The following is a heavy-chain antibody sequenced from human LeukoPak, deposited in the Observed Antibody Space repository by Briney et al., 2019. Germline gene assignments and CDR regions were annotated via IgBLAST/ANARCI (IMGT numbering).Heavy chain of an antibody. CDR1: GFTFSNYG. J-gene: IGHJ4*02. CDR3: ASGMDYYDSSSYYPTWGPLDY. CDR2: IYDDGSKE. D-gene: IGHD3-22*01. V-gene: IGHV3-33*03. Sequence: PGGSLRLSCAASGFTFSNYGMHWVRQAPGKGLEWVAVIYDDGSKEYFADSVKGRFTISRDNSKNTVVLQMNSLRGEDTAVYYCASGMDYYDSSSYYPTWGPLDYWGQGTLVTVSS.